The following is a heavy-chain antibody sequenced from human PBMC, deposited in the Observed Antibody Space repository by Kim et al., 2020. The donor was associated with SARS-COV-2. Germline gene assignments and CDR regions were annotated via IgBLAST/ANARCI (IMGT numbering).Heavy chain of an antibody. CDR1: GFSFSSYS. CDR2: ISSSSIYI. J-gene: IGHJ6*03. D-gene: IGHD3-9*01. CDR3: ARYLTQKNDFYYYDMDV. Sequence: GGSLRLSCAASGFSFSSYSMNWVLQAPGQCLVWFSSISSSSIYIYYADSVKGRFTISRDNSKNALYLHINSLSAEDTAVYYCARYLTQKNDFYYYDMDVWGKGTTVTVSS. V-gene: IGHV3-21*01.